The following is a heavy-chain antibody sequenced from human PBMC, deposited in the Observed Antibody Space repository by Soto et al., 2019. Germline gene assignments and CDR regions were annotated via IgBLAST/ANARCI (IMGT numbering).Heavy chain of an antibody. D-gene: IGHD2-2*01. J-gene: IGHJ3*02. CDR2: INPNSGGT. Sequence: GASVKVSCKASGYTFTGYYMHWVRQAPGQGLEWMGWINPNSGGTNYAQKFQGWVTMTRDTSISTAYMELSRLRSDDTAVYYCARAYGIVVVPAARGHDAFEIWGQGTMVTVSS. V-gene: IGHV1-2*04. CDR1: GYTFTGYY. CDR3: ARAYGIVVVPAARGHDAFEI.